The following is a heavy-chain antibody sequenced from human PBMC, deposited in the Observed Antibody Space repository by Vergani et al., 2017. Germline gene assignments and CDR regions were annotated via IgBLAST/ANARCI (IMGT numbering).Heavy chain of an antibody. D-gene: IGHD4-17*01. Sequence: QVQLVQSGAEVKKPGSSVKVSCKASGGTFSSYAISWVRQAPGQGLEWMGGIIPIFGTANYAQKFQGRVTMTEDTSTDTAYMELSSLRSEDTAVYYCATDLNPMTTVTTDHWGQGTLVTVSS. V-gene: IGHV1-69*06. J-gene: IGHJ4*02. CDR1: GGTFSSYA. CDR3: ATDLNPMTTVTTDH. CDR2: IIPIFGTA.